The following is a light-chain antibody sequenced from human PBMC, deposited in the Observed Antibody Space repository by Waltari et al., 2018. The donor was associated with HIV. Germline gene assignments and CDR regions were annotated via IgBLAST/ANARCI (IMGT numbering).Light chain of an antibody. CDR1: QSLRNY. CDR3: QQYGDDPYS. Sequence: EIVLTQSPATLSVSPGDGATLSCTSSQSLRNYLAWYQHIPGQAPRLLIYDASNRASGIPDRFSGSGSGTVFTLTISRLEPEDFGVYYCQQYGDDPYSFGQGTKL. V-gene: IGKV3-20*01. J-gene: IGKJ2*01. CDR2: DAS.